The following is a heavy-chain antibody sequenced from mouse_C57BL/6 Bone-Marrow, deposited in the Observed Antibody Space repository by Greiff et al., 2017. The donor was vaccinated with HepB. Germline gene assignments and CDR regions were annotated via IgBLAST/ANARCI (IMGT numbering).Heavy chain of an antibody. CDR1: GYAFSSYW. Sequence: VQLQQSGAELVKPGASVKISCKASGYAFSSYWMNWLKQRPGKGLEWIGQIYSGDGDTNYNGKFKGKATLTADKSSSTAYMQLSSLTSEDSAVYFCARCGYYRYFDVWGTGTTVTVSS. CDR2: IYSGDGDT. J-gene: IGHJ1*03. D-gene: IGHD2-2*01. V-gene: IGHV1-80*01. CDR3: ARCGYYRYFDV.